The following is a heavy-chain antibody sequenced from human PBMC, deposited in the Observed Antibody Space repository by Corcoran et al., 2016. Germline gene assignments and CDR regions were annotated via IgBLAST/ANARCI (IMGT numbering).Heavy chain of an antibody. D-gene: IGHD4-4*01. V-gene: IGHV3-13*01. CDR3: ARGASIYYAMDV. CDR1: GFTFRSYD. Sequence: EVQLVESGGGLVQPGGSLRLSCAASGFTFRSYDMHWVRQATGKGLEWVSAIGTAGDTYYPGSVKGRFTISRENAKNSLYLQMNSLRAEETAVYYCARGASIYYAMDVWGQGTTVTVSS. J-gene: IGHJ6*02. CDR2: IGTAGDT.